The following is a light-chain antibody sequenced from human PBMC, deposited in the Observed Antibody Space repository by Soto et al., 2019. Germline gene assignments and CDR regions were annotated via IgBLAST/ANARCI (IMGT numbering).Light chain of an antibody. CDR1: QSISSSY. V-gene: IGKV3-20*01. CDR2: ATS. CDR3: QQYVSSPWT. Sequence: EIVLTQSPGTLSLSPGERATLSCRASQSISSSYLAWHQQKPGQAPRLLIYATSSRATGIPGRFSGSGSGTDFTLTISSLEPEDFAVYFCQQYVSSPWTFGQGTKVEIK. J-gene: IGKJ1*01.